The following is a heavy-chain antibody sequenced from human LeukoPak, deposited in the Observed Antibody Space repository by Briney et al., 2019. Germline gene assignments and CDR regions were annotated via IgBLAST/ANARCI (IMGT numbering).Heavy chain of an antibody. Sequence: VASVKVSCKASGGTFSSYAISWVRQAPGQGLEWMGGITPIFGTANYAQKFQGRVTITADESTSTAYMELSSLRSEDTAVYYCAREGVAAAGNDAFDIWGQGTMVTVSS. CDR1: GGTFSSYA. D-gene: IGHD6-13*01. V-gene: IGHV1-69*01. CDR3: AREGVAAAGNDAFDI. CDR2: ITPIFGTA. J-gene: IGHJ3*02.